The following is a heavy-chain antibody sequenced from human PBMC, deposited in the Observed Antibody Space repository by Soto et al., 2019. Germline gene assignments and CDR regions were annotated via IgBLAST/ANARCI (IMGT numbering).Heavy chain of an antibody. CDR3: ARGPSGDKVDY. Sequence: HPGGSLRLSCAASGFTFSSYSMNWVRQAPGKGLEWLSYISSSSSTIYYADNVKGRFTISRDNAKNSLYLQMNSLRAEDTAVYYCARGPSGDKVDYWGQGTLVTVSS. V-gene: IGHV3-48*01. D-gene: IGHD1-26*01. CDR1: GFTFSSYS. J-gene: IGHJ4*02. CDR2: ISSSSSTI.